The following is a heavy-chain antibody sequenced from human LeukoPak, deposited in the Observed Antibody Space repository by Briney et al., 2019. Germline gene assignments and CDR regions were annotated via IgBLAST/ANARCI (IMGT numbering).Heavy chain of an antibody. V-gene: IGHV4-61*02. CDR3: ARGQQQPLAFDY. J-gene: IGHJ4*02. Sequence: SETLSLTCTVSGDSISSGDYYWSWIRQPAGKGLEWIGRISSSGSTNYNPSLKSRVTISVDKSKNQFSLKLSSVTAADTAVYYCARGQQQPLAFDYWGQGTLVTVSS. CDR1: GDSISSGDYY. CDR2: ISSSGST. D-gene: IGHD6-13*01.